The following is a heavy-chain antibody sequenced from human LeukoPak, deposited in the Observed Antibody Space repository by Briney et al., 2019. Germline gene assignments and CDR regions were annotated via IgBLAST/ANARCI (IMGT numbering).Heavy chain of an antibody. Sequence: PGGSLRLSCEASGFTFSSYSMNWVRQAPGKGLEWVSYISFSSATIHYADSVKGRFTVSRDNAKNSLYLQMNSLRAEDTALYYCARDTHYYGSGSPAFDIWGQGTMVTVSS. J-gene: IGHJ3*02. CDR2: ISFSSATI. CDR1: GFTFSSYS. D-gene: IGHD3-10*01. V-gene: IGHV3-48*01. CDR3: ARDTHYYGSGSPAFDI.